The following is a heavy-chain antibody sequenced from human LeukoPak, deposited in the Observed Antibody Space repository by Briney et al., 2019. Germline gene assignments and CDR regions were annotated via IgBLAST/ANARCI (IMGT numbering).Heavy chain of an antibody. J-gene: IGHJ4*02. CDR3: ARLYDSSGCQEACFDY. V-gene: IGHV5-51*01. CDR2: IYPGDSDT. CDR1: GYSFTSCW. Sequence: GESLKISCKGSGYSFTSCWIGWVRQMPGKGLEWMGIIYPGDSDTRYSPSFQGQVTISADKSISTAYLQWSSLKASDTAMYYCARLYDSSGCQEACFDYWGQGTLVTVSS. D-gene: IGHD3-22*01.